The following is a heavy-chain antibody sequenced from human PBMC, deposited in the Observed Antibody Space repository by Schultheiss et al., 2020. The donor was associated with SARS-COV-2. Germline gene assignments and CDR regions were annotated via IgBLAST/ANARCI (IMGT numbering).Heavy chain of an antibody. CDR1: GGTFSSYA. J-gene: IGHJ6*03. CDR2: IIPIFGTA. CDR3: ARLGYYDFWSGYPNYYMDV. V-gene: IGHV1-69*06. Sequence: SVKVSCKASGGTFSSYAISWVRQAPGQGLEWMGGIIPIFGTANYAQKFQGRVTITADKSTSTAYIELSSLRSEDTAVYYCARLGYYDFWSGYPNYYMDVWGKGTTVTVSS. D-gene: IGHD3-3*01.